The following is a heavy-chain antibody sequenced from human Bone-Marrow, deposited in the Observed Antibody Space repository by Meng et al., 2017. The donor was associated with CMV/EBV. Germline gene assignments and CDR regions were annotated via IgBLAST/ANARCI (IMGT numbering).Heavy chain of an antibody. CDR3: ASLAAAGKKGFDY. D-gene: IGHD6-13*01. J-gene: IGHJ4*02. V-gene: IGHV1-46*01. Sequence: ASVKVSCKASGYTFTDYYMHWVRQAPGQGLEWMGIINPSGGSTSYAQNFQGRVTMTRDTSTSTAYMELSSLRSEDTAVYYCASLAAAGKKGFDYWGQGTLVTVSS. CDR2: INPSGGST. CDR1: GYTFTDYY.